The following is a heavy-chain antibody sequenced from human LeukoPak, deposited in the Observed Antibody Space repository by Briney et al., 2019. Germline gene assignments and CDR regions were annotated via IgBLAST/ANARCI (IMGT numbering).Heavy chain of an antibody. V-gene: IGHV4-38-2*02. Sequence: SETLSLTCTVSGYSISSGYYWSWIRQPPGKGLECIGEINHSGSTNYNPSLKSRVTMSVDTSKNHFSLKVSSVTATDTAVYFCAREITSGVYLLDYWGQGILVTVSS. J-gene: IGHJ4*02. D-gene: IGHD2-15*01. CDR1: GYSISSGYY. CDR2: INHSGST. CDR3: AREITSGVYLLDY.